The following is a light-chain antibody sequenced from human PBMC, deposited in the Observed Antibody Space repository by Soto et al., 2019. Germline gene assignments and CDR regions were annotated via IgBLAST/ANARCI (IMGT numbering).Light chain of an antibody. CDR2: EVS. Sequence: QSVLTQPPSVSLSPGQSITISCTGTSNDVGSYDFVSWYQQQPGKAPKLLIYEVSNRPSGVSHRFSGSKSDNTASLTISGLQSEDEADYYCSSSTTFTTLVFGTGTKVTVL. CDR1: SNDVGSYDF. V-gene: IGLV2-14*01. CDR3: SSSTTFTTLV. J-gene: IGLJ1*01.